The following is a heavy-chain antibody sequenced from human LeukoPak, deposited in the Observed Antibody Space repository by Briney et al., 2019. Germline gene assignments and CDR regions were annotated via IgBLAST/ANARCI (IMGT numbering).Heavy chain of an antibody. J-gene: IGHJ3*02. V-gene: IGHV3-53*01. CDR2: IYSDGRT. CDR1: GFTVSNKY. Sequence: GGSLRLSCAASGFTVSNKYMTWVRQAPGKGLEWVSLIYSDGRTYYSDSVKGRFTISRDNSKNTLYLQMNSLRAEDTAVYYCAKSIVGATADLDAFDIWGQGTMVTVSS. D-gene: IGHD1-26*01. CDR3: AKSIVGATADLDAFDI.